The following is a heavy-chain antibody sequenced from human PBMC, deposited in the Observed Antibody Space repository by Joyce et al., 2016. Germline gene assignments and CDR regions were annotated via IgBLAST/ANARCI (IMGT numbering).Heavy chain of an antibody. Sequence: EVQLVESGGGLVQPGGSLRLSCAASGFSFSGYWIHWVRQAPGKGVVLFSLINTEGSSTRFADSVKGRFTISRDNAKNTLYLQMNSLRAEDTAVYYCVRGISARPGGPNWFDPWDQGTLVTVSS. CDR3: VRGISARPGGPNWFDP. V-gene: IGHV3-74*01. CDR2: INTEGSST. D-gene: IGHD6-6*01. J-gene: IGHJ5*02. CDR1: GFSFSGYW.